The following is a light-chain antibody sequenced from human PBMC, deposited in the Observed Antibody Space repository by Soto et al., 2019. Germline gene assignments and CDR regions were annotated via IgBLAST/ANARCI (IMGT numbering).Light chain of an antibody. J-gene: IGKJ4*01. CDR1: QGISSY. CDR2: AAS. Sequence: DIQLTQSPSFLSASVGDRVTITCRASQGISSYLAWYQQKPGRAPKLLIYAASTLQSGVPSRFSGSGSGTEFTLTISSLQPEDFATYYCQQLSSYPSTFGGGTKVDIK. CDR3: QQLSSYPST. V-gene: IGKV1-9*01.